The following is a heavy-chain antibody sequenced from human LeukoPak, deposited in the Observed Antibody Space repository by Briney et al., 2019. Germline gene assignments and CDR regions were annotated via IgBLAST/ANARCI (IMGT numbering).Heavy chain of an antibody. Sequence: GGSLRLSCTASGFTFGDYAMSWFRQAPGKGLEWVGFIRSKAYGGTTEYAASVKGRFTISRDDSKSIAYLQMNSLKTEGTAVYYCTRGDVATREYYFDYWGQGTLVTVSS. CDR2: IRSKAYGGTT. CDR3: TRGDVATREYYFDY. D-gene: IGHD5-24*01. CDR1: GFTFGDYA. J-gene: IGHJ4*02. V-gene: IGHV3-49*03.